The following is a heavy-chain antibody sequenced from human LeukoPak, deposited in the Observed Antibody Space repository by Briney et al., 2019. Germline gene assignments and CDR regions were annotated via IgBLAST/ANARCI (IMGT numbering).Heavy chain of an antibody. D-gene: IGHD6-19*01. CDR3: AKGRSSSGWYGGGTTFDY. CDR1: GFTFSSYA. V-gene: IGHV3-23*01. J-gene: IGHJ4*02. CDR2: ISGSGGST. Sequence: PGGSLRLSCAASGFTFSSYAMSWVRQAPGKGLEWVSAISGSGGSTYYADSVKGRFTISRDNSKNTLYLQMNSLRAEDTAVYYCAKGRSSSGWYGGGTTFDYWGQGTLVTVSS.